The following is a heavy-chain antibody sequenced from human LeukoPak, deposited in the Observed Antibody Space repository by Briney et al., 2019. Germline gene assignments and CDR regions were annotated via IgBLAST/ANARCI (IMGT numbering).Heavy chain of an antibody. V-gene: IGHV3-21*01. J-gene: IGHJ4*02. Sequence: PGGSLRLSCAASGFTFSSYSMNWVRQAPGKGLEWVSSISSSSSYIYYADSVKGRFTISRDNAKNSLYLQMNSLRAEDTAVYYCARDRRSHHYLDYWGQGTLVTVSS. CDR2: ISSSSSYI. CDR1: GFTFSSYS. CDR3: ARDRRSHHYLDY.